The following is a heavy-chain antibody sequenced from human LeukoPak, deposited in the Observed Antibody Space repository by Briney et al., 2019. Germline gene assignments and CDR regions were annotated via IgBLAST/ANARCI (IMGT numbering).Heavy chain of an antibody. CDR1: GFTVSSNY. Sequence: GGSLRLPCAASGFTVSSNYMSWVRQAPGKGLEWVSVIYSGGSTYYADSVKGRFTISRDNSKNTLYLQMNSLRAEDTAVYYYAGNVAHDAFDIWGQGTMVTVSS. CDR3: AGNVAHDAFDI. CDR2: IYSGGST. V-gene: IGHV3-53*01. J-gene: IGHJ3*02. D-gene: IGHD1-1*01.